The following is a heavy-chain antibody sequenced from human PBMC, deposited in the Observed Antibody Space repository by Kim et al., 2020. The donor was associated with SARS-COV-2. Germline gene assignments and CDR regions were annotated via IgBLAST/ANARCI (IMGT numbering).Heavy chain of an antibody. CDR3: AKDRALSTNWFDP. J-gene: IGHJ5*02. CDR1: GFSFSSYG. Sequence: GGSLRLSCAASGFSFSSYGMHWVRQAPGKGLEWVAVISYDGSNKYYADSVKGRFTISRDNSKNTLYLQMNSLRAEDTAVYYCAKDRALSTNWFDPWGQGILVTVSS. V-gene: IGHV3-30*18. D-gene: IGHD2-2*01. CDR2: ISYDGSNK.